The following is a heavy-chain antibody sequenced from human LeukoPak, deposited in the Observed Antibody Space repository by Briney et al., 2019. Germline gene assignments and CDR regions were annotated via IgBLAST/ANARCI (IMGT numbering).Heavy chain of an antibody. Sequence: GGSLRLSCTASGFSFSTYAMHWVRQAPGKGLEWVAVISYDGTNDHYSDSVKGRFTITRDNSKKMMYLQMNSLKPDDTAAHYCAKGAALVRGPCDHWGQGTLVTVSS. CDR2: ISYDGTND. CDR3: AKGAALVRGPCDH. J-gene: IGHJ4*02. V-gene: IGHV3-30*18. CDR1: GFSFSTYA. D-gene: IGHD3-10*01.